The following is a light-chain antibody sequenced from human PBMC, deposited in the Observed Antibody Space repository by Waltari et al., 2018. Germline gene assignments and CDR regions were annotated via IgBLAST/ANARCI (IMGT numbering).Light chain of an antibody. V-gene: IGKV1-5*03. CDR3: QQYNSYSALT. CDR2: KAS. CDR1: QNISSW. Sequence: IQMTQSPSTLSASVGDRVTITCRASQNISSWVSWSQHKPGKAPTPLIYKASTLESGVPSRFSGSGSGTVFTLTISSLRPDDFATYYCQQYNSYSALTFGGGTRVEIK. J-gene: IGKJ4*01.